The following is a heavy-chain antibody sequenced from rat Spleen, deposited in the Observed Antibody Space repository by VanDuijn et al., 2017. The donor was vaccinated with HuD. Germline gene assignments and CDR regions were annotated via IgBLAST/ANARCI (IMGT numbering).Heavy chain of an antibody. D-gene: IGHD1-12*02. Sequence: EVQLVESGGGLVQPGRSLKLSCAASGFTFSNYYMAWVRPAPTKGLEWVASISTGGGNTYYRDSVQGRFTISRDNAKSSLYLQLDSLRSDDTATYYCTTDTFYDGTYYPGGFDYWGQGVMVTVSS. CDR3: TTDTFYDGTYYPGGFDY. J-gene: IGHJ2*01. CDR2: ISTGGGNT. CDR1: GFTFSNYY. V-gene: IGHV5-27*01.